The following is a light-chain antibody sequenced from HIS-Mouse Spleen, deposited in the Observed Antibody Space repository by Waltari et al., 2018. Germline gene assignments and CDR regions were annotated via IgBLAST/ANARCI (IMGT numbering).Light chain of an antibody. V-gene: IGLV3-1*01. Sequence: SYELTQPPSVSVSPGQTASITCSGDKLGDKYACWYQQKPGQSPVLVIYQDSKRPSGIPERFSGCNSGNTAPLTISGTQAVDEADYYCQAWDSSTDVVFGGGTKLTVL. CDR3: QAWDSSTDVV. CDR1: KLGDKY. J-gene: IGLJ2*01. CDR2: QDS.